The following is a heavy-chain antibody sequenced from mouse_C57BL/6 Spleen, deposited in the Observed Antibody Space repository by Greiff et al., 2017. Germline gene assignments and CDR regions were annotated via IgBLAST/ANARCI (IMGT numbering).Heavy chain of an antibody. V-gene: IGHV1-26*01. D-gene: IGHD2-1*01. CDR2: INPNNGGT. Sequence: VQLQQSGPELVKPGASVKISCKASGYTFTDYYMNWVKQSHGKSLEWIGDINPNNGGTSYNQKFKGKATLTVDKSSSTAYMELRSLTSEDSAVYYCAPYGNYDAMDYWGQGTSVTVSS. J-gene: IGHJ4*01. CDR3: APYGNYDAMDY. CDR1: GYTFTDYY.